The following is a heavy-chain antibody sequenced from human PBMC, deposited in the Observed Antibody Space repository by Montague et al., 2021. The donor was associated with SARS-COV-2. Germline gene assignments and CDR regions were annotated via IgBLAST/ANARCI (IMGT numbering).Heavy chain of an antibody. J-gene: IGHJ3*01. D-gene: IGHD3-3*01. CDR2: ITHTGSA. CDR3: ARGQVTIFAVLIMLPAAGAIDV. Sequence: SETLSLTCAVYSGSFSDFYWTWTRPYPGKGLARSGGITHTGSATYNPSLKNRVSISVDKSKNQISLKLTSVTAADTATYYCARGQVTIFAVLIMLPAAGAIDVWGQGTTVTVSS. V-gene: IGHV4-34*01. CDR1: SGSFSDFY.